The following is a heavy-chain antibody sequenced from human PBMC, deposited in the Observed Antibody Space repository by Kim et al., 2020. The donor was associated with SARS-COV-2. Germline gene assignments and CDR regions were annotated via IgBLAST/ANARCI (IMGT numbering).Heavy chain of an antibody. CDR2: INHSGST. D-gene: IGHD1-26*01. J-gene: IGHJ5*02. V-gene: IGHV4-34*01. CDR3: ARGVSRSTSGSYYGDWFDP. CDR1: GGSFSGYY. Sequence: SETLSLTCAVYGGSFSGYYWSWIRQPPGKGLEWIGEINHSGSTNYNPSLKSRVTISVDTSKNQFSLKLSSVTAADTAVYYCARGVSRSTSGSYYGDWFDPWGQGTLVTVSS.